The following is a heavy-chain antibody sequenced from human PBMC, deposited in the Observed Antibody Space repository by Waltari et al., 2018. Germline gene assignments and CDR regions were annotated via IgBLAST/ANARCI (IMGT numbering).Heavy chain of an antibody. Sequence: QVQLQQSGPGQVKPSETLSLTCAVSGGSLRRCYYWGWIRQPLGKGLEWIGSVSHSGSTYSNPSLKSRVTISIHRSKHQFSLELRSVPAAETAVYFCASDLGGTAVATDAFDIWGQGTMVIVSS. CDR1: GGSLRRCYY. CDR2: VSHSGST. CDR3: ASDLGGTAVATDAFDI. J-gene: IGHJ3*02. D-gene: IGHD6-19*01. V-gene: IGHV4-38-2*01.